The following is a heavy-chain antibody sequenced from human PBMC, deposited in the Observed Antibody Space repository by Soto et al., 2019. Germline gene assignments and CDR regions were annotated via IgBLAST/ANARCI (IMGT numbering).Heavy chain of an antibody. CDR1: GDNVSSNSAA. J-gene: IGHJ4*02. D-gene: IGHD3-22*01. Sequence: SQTLSLTCAISGDNVSSNSAAWNWIRQSPSIGLEWLGRTYYRSKWNTDYAVSVNSRITISPDTSKNQFSLQLKSVTPEDTGVYYCARDYYESRGYFDXWGQGNVVTVSX. CDR3: ARDYYESRGYFDX. CDR2: TYYRSKWNT. V-gene: IGHV6-1*01.